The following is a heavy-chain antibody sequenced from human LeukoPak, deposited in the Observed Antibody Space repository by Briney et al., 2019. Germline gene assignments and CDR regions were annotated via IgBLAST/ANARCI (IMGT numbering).Heavy chain of an antibody. CDR3: AGGSGSYYNEADY. CDR2: IYHSGST. J-gene: IGHJ4*02. V-gene: IGHV4-38-2*02. Sequence: PSETLSLTCTVSGYSISSGYYWGWIRQPPGKGLEWIGSIYHSGSTYYNPSLKSRVTISVDTSKNQFSLKLSSVTAADTAVYYCAGGSGSYYNEADYWGQGTLVTVSS. D-gene: IGHD3-10*01. CDR1: GYSISSGYY.